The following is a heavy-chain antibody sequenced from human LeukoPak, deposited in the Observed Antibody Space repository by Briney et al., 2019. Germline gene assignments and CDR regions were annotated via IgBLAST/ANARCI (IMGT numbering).Heavy chain of an antibody. CDR3: AKDARRSSGWYFFDH. J-gene: IGHJ4*02. CDR1: GFTFSTYS. V-gene: IGHV3-23*01. D-gene: IGHD6-19*01. CDR2: ISDSGGTT. Sequence: PGGSLRLSCAASGFTFSTYSMNWVRQAPGKGLEWVSVISDSGGTTYYADSVKGRFTISRDNSRNTLYLRMNSLRAEDTAVYYCAKDARRSSGWYFFDHWGQGTLVTVSS.